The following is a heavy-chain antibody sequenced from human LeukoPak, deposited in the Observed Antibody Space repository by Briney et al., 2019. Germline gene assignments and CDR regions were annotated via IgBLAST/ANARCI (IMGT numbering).Heavy chain of an antibody. V-gene: IGHV3-9*01. Sequence: PGGSLRLSCVASGFNFDDYGMHWVRQAQGKGLEWISAISWNGGTLAYADSVKGRFTISRDNAKNSVFLEMTSLRPEDTAFYFCAKDQRVRGILISGVDDWGQGTRVTVSS. CDR3: AKDQRVRGILISGVDD. J-gene: IGHJ4*02. CDR1: GFNFDDYG. CDR2: ISWNGGTL. D-gene: IGHD3-10*01.